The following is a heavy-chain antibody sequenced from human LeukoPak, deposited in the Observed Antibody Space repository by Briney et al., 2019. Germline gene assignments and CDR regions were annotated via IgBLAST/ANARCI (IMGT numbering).Heavy chain of an antibody. CDR2: IKEDGSEK. J-gene: IGHJ6*02. CDR1: AFTFSVTG. Sequence: PGRSLTLSCAASAFTFSVTGASWVRQAPGQGREGVAAIKEDGSEKDYVDSVKGRFTISRDNAKNSLYLQMDSLRAEDTAVYHCATYSNWVAGDVWGQGTTVSVSS. V-gene: IGHV3-7*01. D-gene: IGHD1-1*01. CDR3: ATYSNWVAGDV.